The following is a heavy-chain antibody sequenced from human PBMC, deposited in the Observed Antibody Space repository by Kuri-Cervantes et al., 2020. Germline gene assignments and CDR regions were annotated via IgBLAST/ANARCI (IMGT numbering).Heavy chain of an antibody. D-gene: IGHD6-19*01. CDR1: GFTFSSYG. V-gene: IGHV3-74*01. Sequence: GGSLRLSCAASGFTFSSYGMHWVRQAPGKGLVWVSRINSDGSSTSYADSVKGRFTISRDNSKNTLYLQMNSLRAEDTAVYYCAKGQWLVGFDYWGQGTLVTVSS. CDR3: AKGQWLVGFDY. J-gene: IGHJ4*02. CDR2: INSDGSST.